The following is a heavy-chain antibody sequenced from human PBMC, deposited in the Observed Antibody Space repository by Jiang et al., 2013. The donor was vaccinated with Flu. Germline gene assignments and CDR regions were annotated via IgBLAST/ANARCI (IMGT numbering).Heavy chain of an antibody. V-gene: IGHV7-4-1*02. CDR2: IGTDTGKP. D-gene: IGHD5-24*01. CDR3: ARDRWSPEY. Sequence: SVKVSCKASGYTFTSYAMNWVRQAPGRGLEWMGWIGTDTGKPTYAQGFTGRFVFSLDTSVSTAYLQISSLQADDSAMYYCARDRWSPEYWGQGTLVTVSS. CDR1: GYTFTSYA. J-gene: IGHJ4*02.